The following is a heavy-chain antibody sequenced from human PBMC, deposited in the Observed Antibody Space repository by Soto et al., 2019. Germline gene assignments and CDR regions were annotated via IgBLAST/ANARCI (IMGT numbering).Heavy chain of an antibody. CDR1: GFTFSSYG. D-gene: IGHD6-19*01. CDR3: AKPRSCLQWPPFDP. J-gene: IGHJ5*02. CDR2: ISPDGSNK. V-gene: IGHV3-30*18. Sequence: QVTLVESGGGVVQPGRSLRLSCAASGFTFSSYGMHWVRQAPGKGLEWVAVISPDGSNKDYADSVKGRFTISRDNSKHTLYLPMNRLRVEDPAVYYCAKPRSCLQWPPFDPWGHGTLVTVSS.